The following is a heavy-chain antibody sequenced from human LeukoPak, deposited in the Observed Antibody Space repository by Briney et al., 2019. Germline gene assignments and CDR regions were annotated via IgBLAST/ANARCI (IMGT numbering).Heavy chain of an antibody. Sequence: SVKVSCKSSGGTFSSYAISWVRQAPGHGLEWMGGIIPIFGTANYAQKFQGRVTITADESTSTAYMEPSSLRSEDTAVYYCARESSSWYDYFDYWGQGTLVTVSS. V-gene: IGHV1-69*13. J-gene: IGHJ4*02. CDR3: ARESSSWYDYFDY. D-gene: IGHD6-13*01. CDR2: IIPIFGTA. CDR1: GGTFSSYA.